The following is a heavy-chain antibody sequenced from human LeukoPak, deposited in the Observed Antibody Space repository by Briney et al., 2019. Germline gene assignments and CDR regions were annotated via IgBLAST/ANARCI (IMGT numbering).Heavy chain of an antibody. CDR3: AEGDYGGSYWYLDV. CDR2: ISNSGDSL. CDR1: GFVFRSYA. V-gene: IGHV3-23*01. J-gene: IGHJ2*01. Sequence: GGSLRLSCAASGFVFRSYALSWVRQAPGKGLEWVSGISNSGDSLHYADSVRGRFTISRDNSENTVYMEMHSLGVEDTAIYYCAEGDYGGSYWYLDVWGRGTLVTVSS. D-gene: IGHD4/OR15-4a*01.